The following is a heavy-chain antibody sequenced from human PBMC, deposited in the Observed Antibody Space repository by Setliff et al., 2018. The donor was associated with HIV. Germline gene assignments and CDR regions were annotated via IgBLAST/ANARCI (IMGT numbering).Heavy chain of an antibody. J-gene: IGHJ6*03. CDR3: ALEYSNSSPTVYYYMDV. CDR2: IIPLFETT. Sequence: ASVKVSCKASGGIFNSFSITWVRQAPGQGLEWMGRIIPLFETTNYVEKFQGRVTITADKSTSTAYMELSRLTSEDTAVYYCALEYSNSSPTVYYYMDVWGKGTTVTVSS. D-gene: IGHD6-6*01. CDR1: GGIFNSFS. V-gene: IGHV1-69*06.